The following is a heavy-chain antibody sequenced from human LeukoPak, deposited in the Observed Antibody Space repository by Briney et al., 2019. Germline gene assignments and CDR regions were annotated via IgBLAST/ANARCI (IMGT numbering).Heavy chain of an antibody. V-gene: IGHV4-34*01. D-gene: IGHD6-13*01. J-gene: IGHJ4*02. CDR2: INHSGST. Sequence: SETLSLTCAVYGGSFSGYYWSWIRQPPGKGLEWIGEINHSGSTNYNPSLKSRVTISVDTSKNQFSLKLSSVTAADTAVYYCARGRSRGYFDYWGQGTLVTVSP. CDR3: ARGRSRGYFDY. CDR1: GGSFSGYY.